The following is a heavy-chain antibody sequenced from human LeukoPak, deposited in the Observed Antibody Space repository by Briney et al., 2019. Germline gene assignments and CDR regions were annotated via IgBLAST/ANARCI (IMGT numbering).Heavy chain of an antibody. CDR2: ISSSSSYI. J-gene: IGHJ3*02. D-gene: IGHD3-3*01. CDR3: AREDGRITIFGVVITDAFDI. CDR1: GFTFSSYA. Sequence: PGGSLRLSCAASGFTFSSYAMSWVRQAPGKGLEWVSSISSSSSYIYYADSVKGRFTISRDNAKNSLYLQMNSLRAEDTAVYYCAREDGRITIFGVVITDAFDIWGQGTMVTVSS. V-gene: IGHV3-21*01.